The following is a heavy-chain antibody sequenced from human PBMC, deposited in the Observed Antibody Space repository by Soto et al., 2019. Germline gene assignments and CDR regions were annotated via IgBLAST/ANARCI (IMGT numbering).Heavy chain of an antibody. J-gene: IGHJ2*01. CDR3: ARFKQHWCFDL. CDR1: GGSVSSSTW. Sequence: SETLSLTCAVSGGSVSSSTWWSWVRQPPGKGLEWIGETYHSGSTDYNPSLKSRVTISVDKSKNCFSLKLSSVTAADTAVYYCARFKQHWCFDLWGRGTLVTVSS. V-gene: IGHV4-4*02. CDR2: TYHSGST.